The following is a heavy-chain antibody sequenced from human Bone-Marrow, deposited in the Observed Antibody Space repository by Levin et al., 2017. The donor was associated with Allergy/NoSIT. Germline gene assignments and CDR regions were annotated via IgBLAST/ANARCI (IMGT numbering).Heavy chain of an antibody. D-gene: IGHD3-10*01. J-gene: IGHJ4*02. CDR2: INEYGRVT. CDR1: GLTFSSYW. CDR3: ARDSVIGSGSTSN. Sequence: GESLKISCAASGLTFSSYWMHWVRQAPGKGLVWVSRINEYGRVTNYADSVKGRFTISRDNAKNTLYLQMNSLRAEDTAVYYCARDSVIGSGSTSNWGLGTLVTVSS. V-gene: IGHV3-74*01.